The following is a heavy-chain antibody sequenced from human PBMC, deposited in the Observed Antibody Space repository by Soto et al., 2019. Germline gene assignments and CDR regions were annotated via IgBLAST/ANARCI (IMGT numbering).Heavy chain of an antibody. CDR2: IYYSGST. Sequence: SETLSLTCTVSGGSISSGGYYWSWIRQHPGKGLEWIGYIYYSGSTYYNPSLKSRVTISVDTSKNQFSLKLSSVTAADTAVYYCARDGYYYDSSGNARPYAFDIWGQGTMVTVSS. D-gene: IGHD3-22*01. CDR3: ARDGYYYDSSGNARPYAFDI. V-gene: IGHV4-31*03. CDR1: GGSISSGGYY. J-gene: IGHJ3*02.